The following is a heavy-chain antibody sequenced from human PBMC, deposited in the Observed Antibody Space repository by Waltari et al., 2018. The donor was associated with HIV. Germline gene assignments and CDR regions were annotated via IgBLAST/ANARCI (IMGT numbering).Heavy chain of an antibody. D-gene: IGHD3-22*01. CDR3: ARERAGVTMIVVVITYFDY. Sequence: QVQLQESGPGLVKPSEPLSLTCPGSGGSISSYYWSWIRQPAGKGLEWIGRIYTSGSTNYNPSLKSRVTMSVDTSKNQFSLKLSSVTAADTAVYYCARERAGVTMIVVVITYFDYWGQGTLVTVSS. CDR2: IYTSGST. V-gene: IGHV4-4*07. J-gene: IGHJ4*02. CDR1: GGSISSYY.